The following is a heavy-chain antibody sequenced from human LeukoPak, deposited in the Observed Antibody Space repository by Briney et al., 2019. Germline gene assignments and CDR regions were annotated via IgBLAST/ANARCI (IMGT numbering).Heavy chain of an antibody. CDR2: ISGSGGST. D-gene: IGHD2-2*01. V-gene: IGHV3-23*01. CDR3: ANIAYQPLLRRPMSYFDS. J-gene: IGHJ4*02. Sequence: GGSLRLSCAASGFTFSSYAMSWVRQAPGKGLEWVSAISGSGGSTYYADSVKGRFTISRDNSKNTLYLQMNSLRAEDTAVYYCANIAYQPLLRRPMSYFDSWGQGTLVTVSS. CDR1: GFTFSSYA.